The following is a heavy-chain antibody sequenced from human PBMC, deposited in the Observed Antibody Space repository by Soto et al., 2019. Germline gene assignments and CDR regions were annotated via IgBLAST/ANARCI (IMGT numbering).Heavy chain of an antibody. CDR1: GGSISSSSYY. CDR3: ARHLAARGPYYLDY. Sequence: QLQLQESGPGLVKPSENQSLICTVSGGSISSSSYYWGWIRQPPGKGLEWIGSIYYSGSTYYNPSLKSRITISVDTSKNQFSLKMSSVTAADTVVYYCARHLAARGPYYLDYWGQGSLVPVSS. D-gene: IGHD6-6*01. J-gene: IGHJ4*02. CDR2: IYYSGST. V-gene: IGHV4-39*01.